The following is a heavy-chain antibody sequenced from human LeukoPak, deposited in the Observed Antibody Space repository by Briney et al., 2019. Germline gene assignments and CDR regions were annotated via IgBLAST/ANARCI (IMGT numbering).Heavy chain of an antibody. CDR1: GGTFSSYA. Sequence: ASVTVSCKASGGTFSSYAISWVRQAPGRGLEWMGGIIPIFGTANYAQKFQGRGTITADESTSTAYMELSSLRSEDTAVYYCASGGEGRNYNWFDPWGQGTLVTVSS. CDR3: ASGGEGRNYNWFDP. V-gene: IGHV1-69*13. J-gene: IGHJ5*02. CDR2: IIPIFGTA. D-gene: IGHD1-14*01.